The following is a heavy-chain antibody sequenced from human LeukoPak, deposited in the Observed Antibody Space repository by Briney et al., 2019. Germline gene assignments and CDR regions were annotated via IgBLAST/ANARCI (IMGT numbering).Heavy chain of an antibody. V-gene: IGHV3-11*01. Sequence: GGSLRLSCAASGFTSSDYYMSWIRQAPGKGLEWVSYISSSGSTIYYADSVKGRFTISRDNAKNSLYLQMNSLRAEDTAVYYCAGGRRWLQSLPWGQGTLVTVSS. CDR1: GFTSSDYY. D-gene: IGHD5-24*01. J-gene: IGHJ5*02. CDR2: ISSSGSTI. CDR3: AGGRRWLQSLP.